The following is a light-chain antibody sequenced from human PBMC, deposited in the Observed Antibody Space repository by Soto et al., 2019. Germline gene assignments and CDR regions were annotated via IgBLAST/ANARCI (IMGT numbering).Light chain of an antibody. CDR2: GAS. CDR3: QQLNSYPFT. V-gene: IGKV1-9*01. J-gene: IGKJ4*02. CDR1: QGIATY. Sequence: DIQLTQSPSFLSASVGDRVTITCRASQGIATYLAWYQKKPGKAPKILLSGASTLQSGVPSRLSGSGSGTEFTLTISSLQPEDFATYYYQQLNSYPFTFGGGTKVEIK.